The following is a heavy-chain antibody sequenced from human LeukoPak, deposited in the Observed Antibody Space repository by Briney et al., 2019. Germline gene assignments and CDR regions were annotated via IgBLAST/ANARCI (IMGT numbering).Heavy chain of an antibody. CDR2: IRYDGSNK. D-gene: IGHD3-22*01. V-gene: IGHV3-30*02. CDR1: GFTLSGDA. Sequence: GGSLRLSCAASGFTLSGDAMHWVCQAPGKGLEWVAFIRYDGSNKYYADSVKGRFTISRDNSKNTPYLQMNSLRAEDTAVYYCAKDMLDYYDSSGYFADYWGQGTLVTVSS. J-gene: IGHJ4*02. CDR3: AKDMLDYYDSSGYFADY.